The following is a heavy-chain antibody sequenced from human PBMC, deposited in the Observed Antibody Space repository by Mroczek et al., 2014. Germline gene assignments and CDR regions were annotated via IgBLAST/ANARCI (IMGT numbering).Heavy chain of an antibody. CDR1: GFTFSSYG. V-gene: IGHV3-30*18. D-gene: IGHD4-17*01. CDR3: AKPWAPMTTYFDI. Sequence: VQLLESGGGVVQPGRSLRLSCAASGFTFSSYGMHWVRQAPGKGLEWVAVISYDGSNKYYADSVKGRFTISRDNSKNTLYLQMNSLRAEDTAVYYCAKPWAPMTTYFDIWGQGTMVTVSS. CDR2: ISYDGSNK. J-gene: IGHJ3*02.